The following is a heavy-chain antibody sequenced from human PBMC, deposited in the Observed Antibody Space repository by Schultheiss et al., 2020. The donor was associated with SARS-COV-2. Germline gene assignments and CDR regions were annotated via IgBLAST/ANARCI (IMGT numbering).Heavy chain of an antibody. V-gene: IGHV3-23*01. D-gene: IGHD3-10*01. CDR1: GFDVGSNY. Sequence: GGSLRLSCTVSGFDVGSNYMSWVRQAPGKGLEWVSAISGSGANTYYVDSVKGRFTISRDNSKNTLYLQMNSLRAEDTAVYYCARDTFYEGHWGWWHPSGSGSYPAGPFDYWGQGTLVTVSS. CDR2: ISGSGANT. CDR3: ARDTFYEGHWGWWHPSGSGSYPAGPFDY. J-gene: IGHJ4*02.